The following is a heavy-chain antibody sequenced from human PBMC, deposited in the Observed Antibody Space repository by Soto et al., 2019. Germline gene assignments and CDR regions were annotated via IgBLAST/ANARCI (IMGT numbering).Heavy chain of an antibody. CDR3: ARHKRNGTGTGHRYGMDV. CDR1: GLTSSDYY. Sequence: PGGSLRLSCAASGLTSSDYYISWIRQAPGKGLEWVSYISSSSVYTNYADSVKGRFTISRDNARNSLYLQMNSLRAEDTAVYYCARHKRNGTGTGHRYGMDVRGPGHTLTVSS. V-gene: IGHV3-11*03. J-gene: IGHJ6*02. D-gene: IGHD3-10*01. CDR2: ISSSSVYT.